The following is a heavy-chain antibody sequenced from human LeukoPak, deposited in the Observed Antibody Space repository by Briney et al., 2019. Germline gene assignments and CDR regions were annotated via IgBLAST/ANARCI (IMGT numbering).Heavy chain of an antibody. D-gene: IGHD3-22*01. CDR3: ARVMSRYYDSSGYYAFDI. CDR2: ISYDGSNK. V-gene: IGHV3-30-3*01. J-gene: IGHJ3*02. Sequence: GRSLRLSCAASGFTFSSYAMHWVRQAPGKGLEWVAVISYDGSNKYYADSVKGRFTISRDNSKNTLYLQMNSLRAEDTAVYYCARVMSRYYDSSGYYAFDIWGQGTMVTVSS. CDR1: GFTFSSYA.